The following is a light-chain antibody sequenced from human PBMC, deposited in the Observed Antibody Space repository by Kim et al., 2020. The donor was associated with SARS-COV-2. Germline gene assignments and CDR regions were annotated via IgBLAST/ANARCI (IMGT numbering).Light chain of an antibody. CDR2: DAS. V-gene: IGKV3D-11*03. J-gene: IGKJ1*01. CDR3: QQHYNLPCT. CDR1: LVLRDD. Sequence: APGERATLSTRLSTLVLRDDLPCYLPTAGQAPRLLIYDASIRATGIPARFSGYGSGTDFILTISSLEPEDFAVYYCQQHYNLPCTFGRGTKVDIK.